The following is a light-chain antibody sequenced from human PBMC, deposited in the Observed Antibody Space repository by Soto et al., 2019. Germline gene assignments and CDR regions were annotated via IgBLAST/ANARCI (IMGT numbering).Light chain of an antibody. CDR3: QQYDKWPYT. CDR1: QIIGTN. Sequence: ENVLTQSPATLSVSPGERATLSCRTSQIIGTNLAWYQQKPGQAPRLLIYGAFIRAPGFPVRFRGTGSGSEFTLTISSLQSEDCALYYCQQYDKWPYTFGQGTNLEIK. CDR2: GAF. V-gene: IGKV3-15*01. J-gene: IGKJ2*01.